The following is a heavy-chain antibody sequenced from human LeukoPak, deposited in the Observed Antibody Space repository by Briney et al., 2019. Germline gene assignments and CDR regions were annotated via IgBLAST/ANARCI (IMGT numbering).Heavy chain of an antibody. V-gene: IGHV1-69*13. CDR2: IIPIFGTA. D-gene: IGHD2-2*02. CDR3: ARAVENLVVVPAAIRLGYYFDY. J-gene: IGHJ4*02. CDR1: GYTFTGYY. Sequence: SVKVSCKASGYTFTGYYMHWVRQAPGQGLEWMGGIIPIFGTANYAQKFQGRVTITADESTSTAYMELSSLRSEDTAVYYCARAVENLVVVPAAIRLGYYFDYWGQGTLVTVSS.